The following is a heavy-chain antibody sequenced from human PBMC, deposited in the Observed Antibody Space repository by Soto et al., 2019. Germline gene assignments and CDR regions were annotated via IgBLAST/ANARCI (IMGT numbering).Heavy chain of an antibody. CDR1: GGSISSSSYY. J-gene: IGHJ2*01. Sequence: QLQLQESGPGLVQPSETLSLTCTVSGGSISSSSYYWGWIRQPPGKGLEWIGTIYYSGSAYYNPSXXSRVPIAVDTXXNXCXXKLSSVTAADTAVYYCATSGYYDSSGYYTTWYFDLWGRGTLVTVSS. CDR3: ATSGYYDSSGYYTTWYFDL. V-gene: IGHV4-39*01. CDR2: IYYSGSA. D-gene: IGHD3-22*01.